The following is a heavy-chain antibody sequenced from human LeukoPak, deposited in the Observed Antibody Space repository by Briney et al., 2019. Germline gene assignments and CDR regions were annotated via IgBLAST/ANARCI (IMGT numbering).Heavy chain of an antibody. CDR1: GFTFSSYW. Sequence: GGSLRLSCAASGFTFSSYWMHWVRQAPGKGLVWVSRINSDGGSTSYADSVKGRFTISRDNAKNTLYLQMNSLRAEDTAVYYCARDFRSDAFDIWGQGTMVTVSS. CDR3: ARDFRSDAFDI. CDR2: INSDGGST. J-gene: IGHJ3*02. D-gene: IGHD1-14*01. V-gene: IGHV3-74*01.